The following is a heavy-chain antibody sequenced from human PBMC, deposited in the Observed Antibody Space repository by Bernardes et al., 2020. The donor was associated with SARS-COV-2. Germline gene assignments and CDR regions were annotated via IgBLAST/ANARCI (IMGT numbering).Heavy chain of an antibody. CDR1: GYTFTSYG. CDR3: ATVVGYTYGGGWFDP. D-gene: IGHD5-18*01. CDR2: ISADSVNT. J-gene: IGHJ5*02. Sequence: ASVKVSCKASGYTFTSYGISWVRQAPGQGLEWMGWISADSVNTDYAEKFQGRVTMTTDTSTSTAYMELRRLRSDETAVYYCATVVGYTYGGGWFDPWGQGTLVIVSS. V-gene: IGHV1-18*01.